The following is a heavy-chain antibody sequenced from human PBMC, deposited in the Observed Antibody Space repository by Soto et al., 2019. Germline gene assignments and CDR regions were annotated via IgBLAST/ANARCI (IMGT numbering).Heavy chain of an antibody. D-gene: IGHD4-17*01. Sequence: GGSLRLSCEAPGFTFGNARMTWVPQAPGKGLEGADRFKIKTHSGTTDYAAAVKGRFTISRDDSKNTLYLQMNSLKTEITAVYFCSTGAAVTKLRTFDIWGQGTMVTVSS. V-gene: IGHV3-15*01. CDR1: GFTFGNAR. CDR2: FKIKTHSGTT. CDR3: STGAAVTKLRTFDI. J-gene: IGHJ3*02.